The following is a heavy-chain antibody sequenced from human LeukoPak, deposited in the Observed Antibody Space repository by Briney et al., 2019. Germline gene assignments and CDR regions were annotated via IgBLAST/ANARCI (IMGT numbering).Heavy chain of an antibody. CDR2: ISSSGSTI. CDR3: AAQKRGSSRPYYFDY. V-gene: IGHV3-48*03. J-gene: IGHJ4*02. Sequence: GGSLRLSCAASGFTFSSYEMNWVRQAPGKGLECVSYISSSGSTIYYADSVKGRFTISRDNAKNSLYLQMNSLRAEDTAVYYCAAQKRGSSRPYYFDYWGQGTLVTVSS. D-gene: IGHD3-16*02. CDR1: GFTFSSYE.